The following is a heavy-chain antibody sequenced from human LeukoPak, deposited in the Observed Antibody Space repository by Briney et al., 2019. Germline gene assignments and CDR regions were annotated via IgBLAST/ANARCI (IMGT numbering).Heavy chain of an antibody. V-gene: IGHV3-53*01. Sequence: GGSLRLSCAASGFTVSSNYMSWVRQAPGKGLEWVSVIYSGGSTYYADSVKGRFTISRDNSKNTLYTQMNSLRAEDTAVYYRARYDTGDAFDIWGQGTMVTVSS. D-gene: IGHD3-22*01. CDR1: GFTVSSNY. CDR2: IYSGGST. J-gene: IGHJ3*02. CDR3: ARYDTGDAFDI.